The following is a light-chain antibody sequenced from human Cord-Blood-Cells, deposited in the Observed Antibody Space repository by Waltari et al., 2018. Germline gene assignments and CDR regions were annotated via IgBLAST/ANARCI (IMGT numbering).Light chain of an antibody. V-gene: IGKV3-11*01. Sequence: EIVLKQSPATLYLSPGDRATLSCRASQSVSSYLAWYQQQTGQATRLVIYYASNRATGIPARFSGSGSGTDFTLTISSLEPEDFAVYYCQQRSNWPTFGQGTKVEIK. CDR2: YAS. J-gene: IGKJ1*01. CDR3: QQRSNWPT. CDR1: QSVSSY.